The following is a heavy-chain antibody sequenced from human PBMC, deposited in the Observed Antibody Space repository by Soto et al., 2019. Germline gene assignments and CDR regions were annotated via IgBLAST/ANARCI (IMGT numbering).Heavy chain of an antibody. Sequence: SETLSLTCSVSGDSISSADYFWTWIRQSPGKGLEWMGYIFHSGTTYYNPSLKGRLLISIENSKNQFSLRLTSVTAADSAMYFCAREPYLPKARSDFWGPGTLVTVSS. CDR1: GDSISSADYF. CDR3: AREPYLPKARSDF. J-gene: IGHJ4*02. V-gene: IGHV4-30-4*01. CDR2: IFHSGTT.